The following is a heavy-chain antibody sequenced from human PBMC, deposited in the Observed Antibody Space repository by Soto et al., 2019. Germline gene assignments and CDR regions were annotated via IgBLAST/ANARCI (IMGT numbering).Heavy chain of an antibody. CDR2: IKQDGSEE. V-gene: IGHV3-7*01. CDR3: ARIAASGRGWDV. D-gene: IGHD6-13*01. CDR1: GFTFSSYW. J-gene: IGHJ6*02. Sequence: EVQLVESGGGLVQPGGSLRLSCVDSGFTFSSYWMSWVRQAPVKGLEWVGNIKQDGSEENYADSVKGRFTISRDNAKNARYLQMNSLGGEDTAVYYCARIAASGRGWDVWGQGTTVVVSS.